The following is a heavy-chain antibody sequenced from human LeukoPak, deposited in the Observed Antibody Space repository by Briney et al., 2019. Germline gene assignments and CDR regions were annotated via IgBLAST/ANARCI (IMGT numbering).Heavy chain of an antibody. CDR1: GFTFSSSW. CDR2: INADGGEI. J-gene: IGHJ4*02. CDR3: ARSGFTRNDY. D-gene: IGHD1-26*01. Sequence: GGSLRLSCAASGFTFSSSWMTWVRQAPGKGLEWVASINADGGEIHYVDSVKGRFTISRDNAKNTLYLQMNSLRAEDTAVYYCARSGFTRNDYWGQGTLVTVSS. V-gene: IGHV3-7*01.